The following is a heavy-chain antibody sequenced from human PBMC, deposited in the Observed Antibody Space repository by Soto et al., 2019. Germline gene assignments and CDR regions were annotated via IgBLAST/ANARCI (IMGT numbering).Heavy chain of an antibody. CDR1: GFTFSDHY. CDR3: VRRVLYCSGRACGLDY. D-gene: IGHD2-15*01. J-gene: IGHJ4*02. CDR2: IRNKANSYTT. Sequence: GGSLRLSCAASGFTFSDHYMDWVRQAPGGGLEWVGRIRNKANSYTTEYAASVKGRFTISRDDSKNSLYLQMNSLNTEDTAVYYCVRRVLYCSGRACGLDYWGQGTLVTVSS. V-gene: IGHV3-72*01.